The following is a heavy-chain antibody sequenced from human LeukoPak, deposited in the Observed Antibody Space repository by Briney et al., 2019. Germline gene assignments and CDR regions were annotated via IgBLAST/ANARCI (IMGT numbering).Heavy chain of an antibody. CDR2: IIAIFGTA. CDR3: ARRTSSSFERYFDY. V-gene: IGHV1-69*05. D-gene: IGHD6-13*01. Sequence: SVKVSCKASGCTFSSYAISWVRQAPGQRLEWMGGIIAIFGTANYAQKFQGRVTITTDESTSTAYMELSSLRSEDTAVYYYARRTSSSFERYFDYWGQGTLVTVSS. CDR1: GCTFSSYA. J-gene: IGHJ4*02.